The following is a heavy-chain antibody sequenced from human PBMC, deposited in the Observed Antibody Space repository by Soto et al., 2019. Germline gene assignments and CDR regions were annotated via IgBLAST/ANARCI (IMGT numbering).Heavy chain of an antibody. V-gene: IGHV4-59*01. CDR2: IYYSGST. CDR3: ATGDYYDSSGYSN. D-gene: IGHD3-22*01. Sequence: SETLSLTCTVSGGSISSYYWSWIRQPPGKGLEWIGYIYYSGSTNYNPSLKSRVTISVDTSKNQFSLKLSSVTAADTAVYYCATGDYYDSSGYSNWGQGTLVTVSS. J-gene: IGHJ4*02. CDR1: GGSISSYY.